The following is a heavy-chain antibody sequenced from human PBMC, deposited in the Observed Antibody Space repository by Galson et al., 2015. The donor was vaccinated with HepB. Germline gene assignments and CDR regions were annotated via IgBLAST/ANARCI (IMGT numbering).Heavy chain of an antibody. J-gene: IGHJ3*02. D-gene: IGHD6-13*01. CDR1: GFTFSSYA. Sequence: SLRLSCAASGFTFSSYAMHWVRQAPGKGLEWVAVISYDGSNKYYADSVKGRFTISRDNSKNTLYLQMNSLRAEDTAVYYCAKDSSSWYRRGSGAFDIWGQGTMVTVSS. V-gene: IGHV3-30*04. CDR2: ISYDGSNK. CDR3: AKDSSSWYRRGSGAFDI.